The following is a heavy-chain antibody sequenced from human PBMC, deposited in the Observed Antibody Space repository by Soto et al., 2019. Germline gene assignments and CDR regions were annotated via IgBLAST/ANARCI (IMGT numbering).Heavy chain of an antibody. CDR2: IYYSGST. J-gene: IGHJ5*02. CDR3: ARSYSSKAFFDP. CDR1: GGSISSYY. Sequence: SETLSLTCTVSGGSISSYYWSWIRQPPGKGLEWIGYIYYSGSTNYNPSLKSRVTISVDTSKNQFSLKLSSVTAADTAVYYCARSYSSKAFFDPWGQGTLVTVSS. V-gene: IGHV4-59*01. D-gene: IGHD6-13*01.